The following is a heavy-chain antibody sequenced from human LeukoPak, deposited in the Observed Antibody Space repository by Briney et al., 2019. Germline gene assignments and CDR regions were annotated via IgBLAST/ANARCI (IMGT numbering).Heavy chain of an antibody. V-gene: IGHV3-23*01. J-gene: IGHJ4*02. Sequence: GGSLRLSCAASGFTFSNYAMSWVRQAPGKGLEWVSGIGDTGTNTFYADSVKGRFTISRDNSKSTVYLQMNSLRAEDTAIYYCVKDPGGGYCSGGSCSYWGQGTLVAVSS. CDR2: IGDTGTNT. D-gene: IGHD2-15*01. CDR1: GFTFSNYA. CDR3: VKDPGGGYCSGGSCSY.